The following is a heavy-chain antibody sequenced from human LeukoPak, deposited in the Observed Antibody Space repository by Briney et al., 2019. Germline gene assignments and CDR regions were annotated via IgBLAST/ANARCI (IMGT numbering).Heavy chain of an antibody. D-gene: IGHD5-18*01. V-gene: IGHV4-34*01. Sequence: PSETLSLTCAVYGGSFSGYYWSWIRQPPGKGLEWIGEINHSGSTNYNPSLKSRVTISVDTSKNQFSLELSSVTAADTAVYYCARVGYSYGDYWGQGTLVTVSS. CDR3: ARVGYSYGDY. CDR1: GGSFSGYY. CDR2: INHSGST. J-gene: IGHJ4*02.